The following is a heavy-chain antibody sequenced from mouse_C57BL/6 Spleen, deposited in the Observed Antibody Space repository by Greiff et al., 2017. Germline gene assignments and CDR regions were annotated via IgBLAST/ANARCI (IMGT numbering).Heavy chain of an antibody. J-gene: IGHJ4*01. CDR1: GYSFTGYY. V-gene: IGHV1-42*01. D-gene: IGHD1-1*01. Sequence: VQLQQSGPELVKPGASVKISCKASGYSFTGYYMNWVKQSPEKSLEWIGEINPSTGGTTYNQKFKAKATLTVDKSSSTAYMQLKSLTSEDSAVYYCAPYYGSSYGDAMDYWGQGTSVTVSS. CDR3: APYYGSSYGDAMDY. CDR2: INPSTGGT.